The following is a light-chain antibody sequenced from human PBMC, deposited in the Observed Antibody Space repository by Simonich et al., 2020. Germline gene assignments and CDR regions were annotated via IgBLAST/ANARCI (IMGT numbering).Light chain of an antibody. Sequence: QSALTQPASVSGSPGQSITISCTGTSSDVGGYNYVSWYQQHPGKSPKLMIYDVSNQPSGVSNRFSGSKSGNTASLTISGLQAEDEADYYCSSYTSSSTLEDWVFGGGTKLTVL. V-gene: IGLV2-14*03. CDR3: SSYTSSSTLEDWV. CDR1: SSDVGGYNY. J-gene: IGLJ3*02. CDR2: DVS.